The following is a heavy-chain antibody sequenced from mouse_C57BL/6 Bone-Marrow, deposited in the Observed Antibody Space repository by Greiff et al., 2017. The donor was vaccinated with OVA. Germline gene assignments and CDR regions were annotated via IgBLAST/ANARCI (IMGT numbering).Heavy chain of an antibody. V-gene: IGHV1-22*01. J-gene: IGHJ4*01. CDR1: GYTFTDYN. CDR3: APVFPRVTKGGWDY. CDR2: INPNNGGT. Sequence: VQLQQSGPELVKPGASVKMSCTASGYTFTDYNMHWVKQSPGQSLEWIGSINPNNGGTSYNQTFQGKATLTVNKSSSTSYMELRSLTSEDSAVYYCAPVFPRVTKGGWDYWGQGTSVTVSS. D-gene: IGHD2-2*01.